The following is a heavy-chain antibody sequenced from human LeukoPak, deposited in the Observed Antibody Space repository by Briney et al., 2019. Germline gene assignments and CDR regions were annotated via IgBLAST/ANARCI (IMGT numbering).Heavy chain of an antibody. J-gene: IGHJ4*02. CDR1: GFTFSSYA. Sequence: GGSLRLSCAASGFTFSSYAMSWVRQAPGKGLEWVSAISGSGGSTYYADSVKGRFTISRDNSKNTLCLQMNSLRAEDTAVYYCTKDDGYYDSSGSFLFDSWGQGTLVTVSS. D-gene: IGHD3-22*01. V-gene: IGHV3-23*01. CDR3: TKDDGYYDSSGSFLFDS. CDR2: ISGSGGST.